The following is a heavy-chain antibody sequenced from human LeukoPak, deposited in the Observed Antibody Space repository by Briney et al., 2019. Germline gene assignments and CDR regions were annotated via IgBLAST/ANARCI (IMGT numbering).Heavy chain of an antibody. V-gene: IGHV3-7*04. CDR3: ARPPFTYSGSSSYFDY. CDR1: GFTFSSYW. CDR2: IKQDGSEK. Sequence: PGGSLRLSCAASGFTFSSYWMSWVRQAPGKGLEWVANIKQDGSEKCYVDSVKGRFTISRDNAKNSLYLQMNSLRAEDTAVYYCARPPFTYSGSSSYFDYWGQGTLVTVSS. D-gene: IGHD1-26*01. J-gene: IGHJ4*02.